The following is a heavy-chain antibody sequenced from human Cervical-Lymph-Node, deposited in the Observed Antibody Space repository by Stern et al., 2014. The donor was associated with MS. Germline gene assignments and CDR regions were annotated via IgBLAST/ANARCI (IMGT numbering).Heavy chain of an antibody. V-gene: IGHV3-30*04. J-gene: IGHJ4*02. D-gene: IGHD6-13*01. CDR3: ASGYSFNWYPGD. Sequence: VQLVESGGGVVQPGKSLRLSCAASGFTFSTYAMPWVRQAPGKGLEWVAGTSHDGSKETYADSVKGRFTISRDNSKSTLFLQMDRLRPEDTALYSCASGYSFNWYPGDWGQGTLVTVSS. CDR2: TSHDGSKE. CDR1: GFTFSTYA.